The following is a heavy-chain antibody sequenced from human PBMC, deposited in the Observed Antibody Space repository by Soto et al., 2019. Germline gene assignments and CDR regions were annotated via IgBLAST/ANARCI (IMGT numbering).Heavy chain of an antibody. CDR3: ARGTRGLYYYGSGSYAEYFQH. Sequence: SETLSLTCAFYCGSFIGYYWSWIRQPPGKGLEWIGEINHSGSTNYNPSLKSRVTISVDTSKNQFSLKLSSVTAADTAVYYCARGTRGLYYYGSGSYAEYFQHWGQGTLVTVSS. D-gene: IGHD3-10*01. CDR1: CGSFIGYY. V-gene: IGHV4-34*01. J-gene: IGHJ1*01. CDR2: INHSGST.